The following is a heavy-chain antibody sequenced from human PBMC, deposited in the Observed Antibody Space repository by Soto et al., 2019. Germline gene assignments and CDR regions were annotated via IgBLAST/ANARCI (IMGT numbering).Heavy chain of an antibody. D-gene: IGHD3-22*01. CDR1: GYSFTSYW. CDR3: ARDTFSGDSSGPHY. V-gene: IGHV5-51*01. J-gene: IGHJ4*02. CDR2: IYPGDSDT. Sequence: PGESLKISCQVSGYSFTSYWVAWVRQMPGKGLEWMGIIYPGDSDTRYSPSFQGQVTISADKSITTAYLQWSSLKASDTAIYYCARDTFSGDSSGPHYWGQGTLVTVSS.